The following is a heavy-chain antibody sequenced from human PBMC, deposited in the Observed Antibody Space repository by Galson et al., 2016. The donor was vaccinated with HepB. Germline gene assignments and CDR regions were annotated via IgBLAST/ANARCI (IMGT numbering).Heavy chain of an antibody. J-gene: IGHJ5*02. CDR2: INSDGSTT. Sequence: SLRLSCAASGFTFSSYWMHWVRQAPGKGLVWVSRINSDGSTTHYADSVKGRFTISRDNAKNTLYLQMNSLRAEDTAVDYGARETGDYYDSRGYYSNNWFDPWGQGTLFTVSS. CDR3: ARETGDYYDSRGYYSNNWFDP. D-gene: IGHD3-22*01. V-gene: IGHV3-74*01. CDR1: GFTFSSYW.